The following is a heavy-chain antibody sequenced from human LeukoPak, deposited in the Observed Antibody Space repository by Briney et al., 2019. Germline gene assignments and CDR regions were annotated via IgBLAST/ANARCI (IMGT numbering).Heavy chain of an antibody. V-gene: IGHV1-2*06. J-gene: IGHJ4*02. CDR2: INPNSGGT. D-gene: IGHD4-17*01. Sequence: KASGYTFTGYYMHWVRQAPGQGLEWMGRINPNSGGTNYAQKFQGRVTMTRDTSISTAYMELSRLRSDDTAVYYCAISTVTLRVFDYWGQGTLVTVSS. CDR1: GYTFTGYY. CDR3: AISTVTLRVFDY.